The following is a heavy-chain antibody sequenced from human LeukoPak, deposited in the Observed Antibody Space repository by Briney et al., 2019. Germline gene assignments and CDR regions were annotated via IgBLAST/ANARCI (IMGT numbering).Heavy chain of an antibody. CDR3: ARDPCVCSGGSCYPH. V-gene: IGHV3-21*01. D-gene: IGHD2-15*01. CDR1: GFTFSSYS. J-gene: IGHJ4*02. Sequence: GGSLRLSCAASGFTFSSYSMNWVRQAPGKGLEWVSSISSSSSYIYYADSVKGRFTISRDNAKNSLYLQMNSLRAEDTAVYYCARDPCVCSGGSCYPHWGQGTLVTVSS. CDR2: ISSSSSYI.